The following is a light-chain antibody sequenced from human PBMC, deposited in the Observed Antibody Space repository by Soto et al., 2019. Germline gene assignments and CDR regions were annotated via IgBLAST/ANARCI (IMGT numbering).Light chain of an antibody. CDR1: SSNIGSNP. J-gene: IGLJ1*01. Sequence: QSVLTQPPSASRAPGQRVTISCSGSSSNIGSNPVNWYQQLPGTAPKLLIYTNNQRPSGVPDRFSGSKSGTSASLAISGLQSEDEADYYCAAWDDSLNGYLFGTGTKLTVL. CDR3: AAWDDSLNGYL. V-gene: IGLV1-44*01. CDR2: TNN.